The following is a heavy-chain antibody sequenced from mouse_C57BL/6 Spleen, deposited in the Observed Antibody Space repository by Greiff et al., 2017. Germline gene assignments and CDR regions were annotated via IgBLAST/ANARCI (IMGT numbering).Heavy chain of an antibody. Sequence: QVQLQQSGTELVKPGASVKLSCKASGYTFTSYWMHWVKQRPGHGLAWIGNITPSNGGTNYNEQFKSKATLTVDKSSSTAYMQLSSLTSEDSAVYYCARSFYSNYDADAMDYWGQGTSVTVDS. CDR1: GYTFTSYW. V-gene: IGHV1-53*01. D-gene: IGHD2-5*01. CDR3: ARSFYSNYDADAMDY. J-gene: IGHJ4*01. CDR2: ITPSNGGT.